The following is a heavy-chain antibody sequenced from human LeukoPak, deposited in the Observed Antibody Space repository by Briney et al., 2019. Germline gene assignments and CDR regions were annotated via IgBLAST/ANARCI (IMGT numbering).Heavy chain of an antibody. V-gene: IGHV1-18*01. CDR3: ARDSYCSGGSCYRWFDP. J-gene: IGHJ5*02. CDR1: GYTFTNYG. CDR2: ISAYNGNT. Sequence: ASVKVSCKASGYTFTNYGIHWVRQAPGQGLEWMGWISAYNGNTNYAQKLQGRVTMTTDTSTSTAYMELRSLRSDDTAVYYCARDSYCSGGSCYRWFDPWGQGTLVTVSS. D-gene: IGHD2-15*01.